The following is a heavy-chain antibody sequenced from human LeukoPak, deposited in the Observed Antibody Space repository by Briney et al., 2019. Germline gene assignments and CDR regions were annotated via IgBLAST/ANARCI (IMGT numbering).Heavy chain of an antibody. J-gene: IGHJ4*01. CDR3: ARAPVVSCRGAFCYPLDY. CDR1: GFSLSTFA. CDR2: IGASDGYT. Sequence: AGGPLRLSCVASGFSLSTFAMSWVRQSPEKGLEWVSAIGASDGYTYHADSVKGRFTMSRDISRNTVYLQMNSLRVDDTAVYFCARAPVVSCRGAFCYPLDYWGHGILITVSS. V-gene: IGHV3-23*01. D-gene: IGHD2-15*01.